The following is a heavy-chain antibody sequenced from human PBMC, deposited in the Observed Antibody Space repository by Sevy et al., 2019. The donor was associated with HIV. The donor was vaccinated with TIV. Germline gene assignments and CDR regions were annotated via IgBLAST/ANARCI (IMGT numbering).Heavy chain of an antibody. Sequence: ASVKVSCKASGYSFTGYFIHWVRQAPGQGLEWMGWINPSSGGTMSAQKFHDKVTMTRDTSINTAYLELSRLRSDDTAVYYWARELDDFWSGYQFWGQGTLVTVSS. J-gene: IGHJ4*02. CDR2: INPSSGGT. CDR3: ARELDDFWSGYQF. D-gene: IGHD3-3*01. V-gene: IGHV1-2*02. CDR1: GYSFTGYF.